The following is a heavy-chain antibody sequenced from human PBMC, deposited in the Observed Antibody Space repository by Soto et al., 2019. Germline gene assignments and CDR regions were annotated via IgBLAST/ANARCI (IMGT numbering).Heavy chain of an antibody. V-gene: IGHV3-23*01. CDR3: EAIYFESNGYYGGKDY. D-gene: IGHD3-22*01. Sequence: GGSLRLSCAASGFSFSDYYMSWIRQAPGKGLEWVSGIRGSGGSTYYADSVKGRFTISRDNSKNTLYLQMNSLRAEDTAVYYCEAIYFESNGYYGGKDYWGQGT. CDR2: IRGSGGST. J-gene: IGHJ4*02. CDR1: GFSFSDYY.